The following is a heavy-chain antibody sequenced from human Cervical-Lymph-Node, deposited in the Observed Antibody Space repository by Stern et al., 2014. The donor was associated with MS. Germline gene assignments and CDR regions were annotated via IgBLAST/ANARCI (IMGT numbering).Heavy chain of an antibody. CDR2: ISVYNGNT. CDR1: GYNTTTYG. J-gene: IGHJ4*02. CDR3: ATFTSAAGTFNH. D-gene: IGHD6-13*01. Sequence: QVQLLQPGGEVKKPGASVKVSCKASGYNTTTYGFTWVRQAPGQGLEWMGWISVYNGNTNYAQKFQGRVTMTTDTSTSTAYMEVRSLKSDDTAVYYCATFTSAAGTFNHWGQGTLVTVSS. V-gene: IGHV1-18*01.